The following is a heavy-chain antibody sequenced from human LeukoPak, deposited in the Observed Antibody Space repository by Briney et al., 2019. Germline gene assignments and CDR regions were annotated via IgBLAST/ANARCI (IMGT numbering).Heavy chain of an antibody. CDR3: ARSFSPNYYDLLDY. CDR1: VGSISTYY. J-gene: IGHJ4*02. CDR2: IYYSGST. V-gene: IGHV4-59*01. D-gene: IGHD3-22*01. Sequence: SETLSLTCTVSVGSISTYYWSWIRQPPGKGLGWIGYIYYSGSTNYNPSLKSRVTISLDTSKNQFSLKLNSVTAADTAMYYCARSFSPNYYDLLDYWGQGTLVTVSS.